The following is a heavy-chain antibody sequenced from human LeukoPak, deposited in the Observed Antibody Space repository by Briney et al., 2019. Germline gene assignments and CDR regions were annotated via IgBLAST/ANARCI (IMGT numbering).Heavy chain of an antibody. CDR2: IYTSGST. D-gene: IGHD7-27*01. J-gene: IGHJ6*03. CDR1: GGSISSGSYY. V-gene: IGHV4-61*02. Sequence: SETLSLTCTVSGGSISSGSYYWSWIRQPAGKGLEWIGRIYTSGSTNYNPSLKSRVTMSVDTSKNQFSLKLSSVTAADTAVYYCARDNWGSGSFGYYYYMDVWGKGTTVTVSS. CDR3: ARDNWGSGSFGYYYYMDV.